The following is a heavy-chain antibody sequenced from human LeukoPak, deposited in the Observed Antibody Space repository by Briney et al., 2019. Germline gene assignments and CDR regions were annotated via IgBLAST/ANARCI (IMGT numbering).Heavy chain of an antibody. D-gene: IGHD6-13*01. Sequence: ASVKVSYKASGGTFSSYAISWVRQAPGQGLEWMVRIMPIFGTANYAQKFQGRVTITTDESTSTAYMELSSLRSEDTAVYYCARDGVLSYYYYMDVWGKGTTVTVSS. CDR3: ARDGVLSYYYYMDV. CDR1: GGTFSSYA. CDR2: IMPIFGTA. J-gene: IGHJ6*03. V-gene: IGHV1-69*05.